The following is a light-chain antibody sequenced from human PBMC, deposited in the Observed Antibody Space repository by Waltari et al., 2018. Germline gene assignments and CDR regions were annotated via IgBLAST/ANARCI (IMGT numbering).Light chain of an antibody. V-gene: IGKV2-30*01. CDR3: MQGTQWPWT. CDR1: QSLVESDGNTY. J-gene: IGKJ1*01. CDR2: KVS. Sequence: DVVMTQSPPSLPVTLGQPSSISCRSSQSLVESDGNTYLNCFHQRPGQSPRRLIYKVSYRDSGVPDRFSGSGSGTDFTLKISRVEAEDVGVYYCMQGTQWPWTFGQGTKVEIK.